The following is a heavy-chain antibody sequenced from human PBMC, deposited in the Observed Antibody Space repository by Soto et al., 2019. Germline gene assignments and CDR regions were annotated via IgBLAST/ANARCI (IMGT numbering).Heavy chain of an antibody. D-gene: IGHD3-22*01. CDR1: GGTFSSYA. J-gene: IGHJ3*02. CDR3: ARDSRYYYDSSGYGPYAFDI. V-gene: IGHV1-69*13. CDR2: IIPIFGTA. Sequence: SVKVSCKASGGTFSSYAISWARQAPGQGLEWMGGIIPIFGTANYAQKFQGRVTITADESTSTAYMELSSLRSEDTAVYYCARDSRYYYDSSGYGPYAFDIWGQGTMVTVSS.